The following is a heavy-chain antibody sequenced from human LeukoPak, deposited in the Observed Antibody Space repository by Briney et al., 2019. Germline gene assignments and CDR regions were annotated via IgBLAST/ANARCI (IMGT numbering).Heavy chain of an antibody. J-gene: IGHJ6*02. V-gene: IGHV4-39*07. CDR3: ARDRGVRGVYYYYGMDV. CDR2: IYYSGST. CDR1: GGSISSSSYY. D-gene: IGHD3-10*01. Sequence: PSETLSLTCTVSGGSISSSSYYWGWIRQPPGKGLEWIGSIYYSGSTYYNPSLKSRVTISLDTSKNHFSLKLSSVTAADTAMYYCARDRGVRGVYYYYGMDVWGQGTTVTVSS.